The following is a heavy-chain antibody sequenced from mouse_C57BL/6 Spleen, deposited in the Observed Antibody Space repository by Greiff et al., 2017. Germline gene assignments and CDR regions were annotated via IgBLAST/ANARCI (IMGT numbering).Heavy chain of an antibody. D-gene: IGHD1-1*01. Sequence: QVQLQQPGAELVKPGASVKLSCKASGYTFTSYWMHWVKQRPGRGLEWIGRIDPNSGGTKYNEKFKNKATLTVYKPSSTAYMQLSRLTSEDSAVYYCARLSITTVVAHWYFDVWGTGTTVTVSS. V-gene: IGHV1-72*01. CDR2: IDPNSGGT. CDR3: ARLSITTVVAHWYFDV. CDR1: GYTFTSYW. J-gene: IGHJ1*03.